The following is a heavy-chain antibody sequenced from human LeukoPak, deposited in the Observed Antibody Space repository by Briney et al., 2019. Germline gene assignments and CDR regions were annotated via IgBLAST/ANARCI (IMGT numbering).Heavy chain of an antibody. Sequence: GGSLRLSCTASGFTFGDYAMSWFRQAPGKVLEWVGFIRSKAYGGTTEYAASVKGRFTISRDDSKSIAYLQMNSLKTEDTAVYYCTAVTTGGYYFDYWGQGTLVTVSS. CDR1: GFTFGDYA. CDR2: IRSKAYGGTT. CDR3: TAVTTGGYYFDY. V-gene: IGHV3-49*03. J-gene: IGHJ4*02. D-gene: IGHD4-17*01.